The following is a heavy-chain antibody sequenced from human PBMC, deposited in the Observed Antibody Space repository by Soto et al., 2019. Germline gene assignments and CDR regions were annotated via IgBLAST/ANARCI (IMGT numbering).Heavy chain of an antibody. Sequence: ASVRVSCKVAGYTLTELSIHWVRQAPGKGLEWMGGFDPEDGETIYAQKFQGRVTMTEDTSTDTAYMELSSLRSEDTAVYYCATDFPSPGHTAQYYSDYWGQGTLVTVSS. CDR3: ATDFPSPGHTAQYYSDY. CDR1: GYTLTELS. V-gene: IGHV1-24*01. J-gene: IGHJ4*02. CDR2: FDPEDGET.